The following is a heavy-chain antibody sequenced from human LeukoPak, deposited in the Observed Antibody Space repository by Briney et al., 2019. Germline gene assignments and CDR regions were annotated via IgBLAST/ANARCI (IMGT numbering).Heavy chain of an antibody. J-gene: IGHJ4*02. D-gene: IGHD3-16*01. V-gene: IGHV1-46*01. CDR3: ARQYYDCVWGSSFAYFDY. CDR1: GYSFTSHY. Sequence: ASVKVSCKASGYSFTSHYMHWVRQAPGQGLEWMGIINPSGGSTSYAQKFQGRVTMTRDTSTSTVYMELSSLRSEDTAVYYCARQYYDCVWGSSFAYFDYWGQGTLVTVSS. CDR2: INPSGGST.